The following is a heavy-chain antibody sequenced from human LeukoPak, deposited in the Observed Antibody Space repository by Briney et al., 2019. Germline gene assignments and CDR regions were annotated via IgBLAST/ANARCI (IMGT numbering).Heavy chain of an antibody. CDR1: SGSINTGGFY. J-gene: IGHJ4*02. D-gene: IGHD3-22*01. V-gene: IGHV4-30-2*01. CDR3: ASISLYYYDSSGGAY. CDR2: IYHTGTT. Sequence: PSETLSLTCTVSSGSINTGGFYWSWVRQPPGKALEWIGYIYHTGTTYYKSTLKSRITISIDRSENQFSLKLSSVTAADTAVYYCASISLYYYDSSGGAYWGQGTLVTVSS.